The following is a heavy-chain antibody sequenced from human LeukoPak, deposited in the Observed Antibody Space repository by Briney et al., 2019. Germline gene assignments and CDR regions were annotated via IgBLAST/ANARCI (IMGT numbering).Heavy chain of an antibody. D-gene: IGHD5-12*01. J-gene: IGHJ4*02. CDR2: ISSNSSYI. Sequence: GGSLRLSCAASGFTFSSYSMNWVRQAPGKGLEWVSSISSNSSYIYYADSVKGRFTISRDNAKNSLYLQMNSLRAEDTAVYYCATEYSGYEAYWGQGTLVTVSS. V-gene: IGHV3-21*01. CDR3: ATEYSGYEAY. CDR1: GFTFSSYS.